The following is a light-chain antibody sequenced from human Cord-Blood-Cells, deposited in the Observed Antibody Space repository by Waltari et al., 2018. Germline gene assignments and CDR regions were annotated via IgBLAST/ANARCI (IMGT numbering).Light chain of an antibody. CDR3: QQSYSTPYT. CDR1: QSISSY. V-gene: IGKV1-39*01. CDR2: AAS. Sequence: DIQMTQSPSSLSASVGDRVTITCRASQSISSYLNWYQQKPGKAPKLLIYAASSLQSGVPTRFSGSGAGTDSTLTISRQQPEDAATYYCQQSYSTPYTFGQGTKLEIK. J-gene: IGKJ2*01.